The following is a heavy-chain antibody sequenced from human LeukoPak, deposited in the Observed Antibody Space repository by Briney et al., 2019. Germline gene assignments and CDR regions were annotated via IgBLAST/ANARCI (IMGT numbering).Heavy chain of an antibody. Sequence: KASETLSLTCTVSGASFSSSTYYWGWIRQPPGKGLEWIGSIYYSGSTYYNPSLKSRVTMSVDTSKNQFSQRLSSVTAADTAVYYFARHAGGISATGTRPFDYWGQGTLVTVSS. CDR3: ARHAGGISATGTRPFDY. CDR1: GASFSSSTYY. V-gene: IGHV4-39*01. D-gene: IGHD6-13*01. J-gene: IGHJ4*02. CDR2: IYYSGST.